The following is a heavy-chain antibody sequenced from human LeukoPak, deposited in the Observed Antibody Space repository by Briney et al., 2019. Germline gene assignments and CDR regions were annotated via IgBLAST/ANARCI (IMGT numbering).Heavy chain of an antibody. CDR2: ISAYNGNT. Sequence: ASVKVSCKASGYTFTSYGISWVRQAPGQGLEWMGWISAYNGNTNYAQKLQGRVTMTTDTSTSTAYMELRSLRSDDTAVYYCALVKGYYDFWSGYYTDSWFDPWGQGTLVTVSS. CDR3: ALVKGYYDFWSGYYTDSWFDP. V-gene: IGHV1-18*01. CDR1: GYTFTSYG. D-gene: IGHD3-3*01. J-gene: IGHJ5*02.